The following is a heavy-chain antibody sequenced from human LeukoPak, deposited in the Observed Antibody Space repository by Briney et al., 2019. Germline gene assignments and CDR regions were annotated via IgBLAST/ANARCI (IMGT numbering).Heavy chain of an antibody. CDR1: GFTFSSYS. CDR3: AKEGSSWYEVDY. D-gene: IGHD6-13*01. CDR2: ISSSSSYI. Sequence: GGSLRLSCAASGFTFSSYSMNWVRQAPGKGLEWVSSISSSSSYIYYADSVKGRFTISRDNAKNSLYLQMNSLRAEDTALYYCAKEGSSWYEVDYWGQGTLVTVSS. V-gene: IGHV3-21*04. J-gene: IGHJ4*02.